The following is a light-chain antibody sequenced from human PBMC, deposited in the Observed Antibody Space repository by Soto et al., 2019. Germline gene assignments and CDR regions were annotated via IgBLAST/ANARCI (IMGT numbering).Light chain of an antibody. V-gene: IGKV3-15*01. CDR3: QQYNNWPLT. Sequence: EILMTQSPATLSVSPGERATLSCRASQSVSSDLAWYQQKPGQAPRPLIYGASTRATGIPARFSGSGSGTEFTLTISSLQSEDFAVYYCQQYNNWPLTFGGGTKVEIK. CDR2: GAS. CDR1: QSVSSD. J-gene: IGKJ4*01.